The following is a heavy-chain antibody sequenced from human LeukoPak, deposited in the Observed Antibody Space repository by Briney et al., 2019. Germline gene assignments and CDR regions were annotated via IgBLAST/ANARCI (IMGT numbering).Heavy chain of an antibody. Sequence: GGSLRLSCAASGFTFDDSAMHWVRQVPGKGLESGSGISWNSGIIDYADSVKGRFTISRDNAKNSLYLQMNNLRPDDTAFYYCAKAPPYYSDSSGYFQHWGQGTLVTVSS. V-gene: IGHV3-9*01. CDR2: ISWNSGII. J-gene: IGHJ1*01. CDR1: GFTFDDSA. CDR3: AKAPPYYSDSSGYFQH. D-gene: IGHD3-22*01.